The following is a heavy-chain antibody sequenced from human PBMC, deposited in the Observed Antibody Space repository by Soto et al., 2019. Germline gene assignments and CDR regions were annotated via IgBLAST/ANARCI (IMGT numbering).Heavy chain of an antibody. J-gene: IGHJ6*03. V-gene: IGHV3-15*01. D-gene: IGHD3-10*01. CDR2: IKSKTEGGTT. CDR3: TTGVAYYYGSGSYLGYYYYMDV. CDR1: GFTFSNAW. Sequence: EVQLVESGGGLLKPGGSLRLSGEASGFTFSNAWRSWVRQAPGKGLEWVGGIKSKTEGGTTDYAAPVKGRFTISRDDSKNTLYLQMNSLKTEDTAVYYCTTGVAYYYGSGSYLGYYYYMDVWGKGTTVTVSS.